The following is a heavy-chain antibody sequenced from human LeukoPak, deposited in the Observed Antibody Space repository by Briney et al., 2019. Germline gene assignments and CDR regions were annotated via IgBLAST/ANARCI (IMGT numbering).Heavy chain of an antibody. V-gene: IGHV1-46*03. D-gene: IGHD3-10*01. CDR3: ARESRKKYGSGSPGWFDP. CDR1: GYTFTSYY. Sequence: GASVKVSCKASGYTFTSYYTHWVRQAPGQGLEWMGIINPSGGSTSYAQKFQGRVTMTRDTSTSTVYMELSSLRSEDTAVYYCARESRKKYGSGSPGWFDPWGQGTLVTVSS. CDR2: INPSGGST. J-gene: IGHJ5*02.